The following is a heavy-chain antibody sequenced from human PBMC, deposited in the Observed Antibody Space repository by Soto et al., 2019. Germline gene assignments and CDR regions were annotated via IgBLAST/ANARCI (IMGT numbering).Heavy chain of an antibody. CDR3: ARDGYGDYGY. CDR1: GYTFTSNG. J-gene: IGHJ4*02. CDR2: ISTYNGNT. V-gene: IGHV1-18*01. Sequence: QVQLVQSGAEVKKPGTSVKVSCKASGYTFTSNGISWVRQAPGQGLEWMGWISTYNGNTNYAQKLQGRVTMTRDTCTSIAYLELRVLRSDDTAVYFCARDGYGDYGYWGQGSLVTVSS. D-gene: IGHD4-17*01.